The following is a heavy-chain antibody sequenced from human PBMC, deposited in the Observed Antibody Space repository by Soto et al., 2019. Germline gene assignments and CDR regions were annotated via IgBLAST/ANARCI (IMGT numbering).Heavy chain of an antibody. Sequence: SGPTLVNPTQTLTLTCTFSGFSFTTSEMRVGWIRQPPGKALEWLARIDWDDDKFYSTSLKTRLTISKDTSKNQVVLTMTNMDPVDTATYYCAHIEVSGSAFDIWGQGTMVTVSS. CDR1: GFSFTTSEMR. J-gene: IGHJ3*02. CDR2: IDWDDDK. V-gene: IGHV2-70*04. CDR3: AHIEVSGSAFDI. D-gene: IGHD2-15*01.